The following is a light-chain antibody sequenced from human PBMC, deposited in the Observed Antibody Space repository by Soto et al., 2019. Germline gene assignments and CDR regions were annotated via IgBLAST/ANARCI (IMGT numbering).Light chain of an antibody. J-gene: IGLJ1*01. V-gene: IGLV2-14*01. CDR1: STDLGAYDH. Sequence: QSALTQPASVSGSSGQSITISCSGTSTDLGAYDHVSWYQHHPGKAPKFLIYDVNNRPSGLSYRFSGSKSGDTASLTISRLLPEDEADYFCCSLTCGFVFVFGTGTKVTVL. CDR3: CSLTCGFVFV. CDR2: DVN.